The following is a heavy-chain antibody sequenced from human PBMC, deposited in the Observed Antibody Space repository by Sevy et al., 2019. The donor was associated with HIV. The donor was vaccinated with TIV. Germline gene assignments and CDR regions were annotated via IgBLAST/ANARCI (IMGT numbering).Heavy chain of an antibody. V-gene: IGHV4-31*03. CDR3: ARASHYIHYDILTGYFDY. Sequence: SETPLTCTVSGGSISSGGYYWSWIRQHPGKGLEWIGYIYYSGSTYYNPSLKSRVTISVDTSKNQFSLKLSSVTAADTAVYYCARASHYIHYDILTGYFDYWGQGTLVTVSS. CDR2: IYYSGST. D-gene: IGHD3-9*01. CDR1: GGSISSGGYY. J-gene: IGHJ4*02.